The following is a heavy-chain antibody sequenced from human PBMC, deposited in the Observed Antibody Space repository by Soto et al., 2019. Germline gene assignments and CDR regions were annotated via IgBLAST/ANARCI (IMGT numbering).Heavy chain of an antibody. CDR2: FDPEDGET. D-gene: IGHD3-22*01. Sequence: ASVKVSCKASGYSFTDYFMHWVRQTPGKGLEWMGGFDPEDGETIYAQKFQGRVTMTEDTSTDTAYMELSSLRSEDTAVYYCATGPSGYYYLNRLDYWGQGTLVTVSS. J-gene: IGHJ4*02. CDR3: ATGPSGYYYLNRLDY. V-gene: IGHV1-24*01. CDR1: GYSFTDYF.